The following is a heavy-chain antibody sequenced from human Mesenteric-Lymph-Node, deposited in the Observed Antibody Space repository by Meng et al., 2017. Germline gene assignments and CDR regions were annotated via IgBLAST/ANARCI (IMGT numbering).Heavy chain of an antibody. J-gene: IGHJ6*02. Sequence: GESLKISCAASGFTFSDYYMNWVRQAPGKGLEWVSSISSRSTIYYADSAKGRFTIPRDNAKNSLYLQMNSLRAEDTAVYYCARRILTSYYDFWSGYYAPDYYYYGMDVWGQGTTVTVSS. D-gene: IGHD3-3*01. CDR2: ISSRSTI. CDR3: ARRILTSYYDFWSGYYAPDYYYYGMDV. V-gene: IGHV3-69-1*01. CDR1: GFTFSDYY.